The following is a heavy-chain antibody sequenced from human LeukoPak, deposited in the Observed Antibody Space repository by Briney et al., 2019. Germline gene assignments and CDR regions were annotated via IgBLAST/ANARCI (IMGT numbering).Heavy chain of an antibody. CDR2: IYTSGST. CDR3: ARDFAPIVVTIGHTKYNWFDP. J-gene: IGHJ5*02. CDR1: GGSISSYY. D-gene: IGHD4-23*01. Sequence: SETLSLTCTVSGGSISSYYWSWIRQPAGKGLEWIGRIYTSGSTNYNPSLKSRVTMSVDTSKNQFSLKLSSVTAADTAVYYCARDFAPIVVTIGHTKYNWFDPWGQGTLVTVPS. V-gene: IGHV4-4*07.